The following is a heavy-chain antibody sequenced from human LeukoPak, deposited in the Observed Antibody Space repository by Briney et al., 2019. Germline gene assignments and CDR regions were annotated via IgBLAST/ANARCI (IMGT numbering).Heavy chain of an antibody. D-gene: IGHD4-17*01. CDR3: ARATSYGDYVDY. J-gene: IGHJ4*02. CDR2: IDYSGNT. CDR1: GGSISSSY. V-gene: IGHV4-59*08. Sequence: SETLSLTCTVSGGSISSSYWSWIRQPPGKGLERIGYIDYSGNTNYNPSLKSRVTISVERSKNQFSLKLSSVTAADTAVYYCARATSYGDYVDYWGQGTLVTVSS.